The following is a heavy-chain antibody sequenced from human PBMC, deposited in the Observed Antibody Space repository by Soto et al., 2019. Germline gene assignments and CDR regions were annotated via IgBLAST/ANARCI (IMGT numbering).Heavy chain of an antibody. CDR1: GGSFSGYY. Sequence: QVQLQQWGAGLLKPSETLSLTCAVYGGSFSGYYWSWIRQPPGKGLEWIGEINHSGSTNYNPSLKSRVTIXXDXSXXQFSLKLSSVTAADTAVYYCARRYYDILTGYYHDYWGQGTLVTVSS. J-gene: IGHJ4*02. V-gene: IGHV4-34*01. D-gene: IGHD3-9*01. CDR3: ARRYYDILTGYYHDY. CDR2: INHSGST.